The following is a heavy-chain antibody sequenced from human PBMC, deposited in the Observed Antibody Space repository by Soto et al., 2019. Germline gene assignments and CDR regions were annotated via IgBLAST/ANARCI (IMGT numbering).Heavy chain of an antibody. D-gene: IGHD1-1*01. V-gene: IGHV5-10-1*01. CDR3: ARQDWKNNWFDP. J-gene: IGHJ5*02. Sequence: PGESLKISCKGSGYSFTSYWISWVRQMPGKGLEWMGRIDPSDSYTNYSPSFQGHVTISADKSISTAYLQWSSLKASDAAMYYCARQDWKNNWFDPWGQGTLVTVSS. CDR1: GYSFTSYW. CDR2: IDPSDSYT.